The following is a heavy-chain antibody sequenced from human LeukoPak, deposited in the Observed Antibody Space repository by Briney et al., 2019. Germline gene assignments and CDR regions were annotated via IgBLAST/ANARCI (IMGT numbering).Heavy chain of an antibody. CDR3: AREILITIWGAFDI. Sequence: SGGSLRLSCAASGFTFSSYSMNWVRQAPGKGLEWVSSISSSSSYIYYADSVKGRFTISRGNAKNSLYLQMNSLRAEDTAVYYCAREILITIWGAFDIWGQGTMVTVSS. V-gene: IGHV3-21*01. J-gene: IGHJ3*02. CDR2: ISSSSSYI. CDR1: GFTFSSYS. D-gene: IGHD3-3*01.